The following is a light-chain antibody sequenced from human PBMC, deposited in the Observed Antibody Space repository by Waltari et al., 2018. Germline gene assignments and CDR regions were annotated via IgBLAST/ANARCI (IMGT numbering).Light chain of an antibody. CDR2: AAS. V-gene: IGKV1-8*01. CDR3: PPYPHWPYT. Sequence: AIRITQSPSSLSASTGDRVTITCRASQGISSYLAWYQQKPVKAPKLLIYAASTLQSGVPSRFSGSGSGTDFPLTILRLPSDAFALSSCPPYPHWPYTFGQGTKLEL. J-gene: IGKJ2*01. CDR1: QGISSY.